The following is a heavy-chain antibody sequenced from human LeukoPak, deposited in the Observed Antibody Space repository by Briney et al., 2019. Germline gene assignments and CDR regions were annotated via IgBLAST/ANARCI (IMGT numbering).Heavy chain of an antibody. CDR1: GFTFSSYA. V-gene: IGHV3-23*01. CDR2: ISGSGGST. D-gene: IGHD4-17*01. CDR3: ANDYGDYVVGFDI. J-gene: IGHJ3*02. Sequence: GGSLRLSCAASGFTFSSYAMSWVRQAPGKGLEWVSIISGSGGSTYYADSVKGRFTISRDNSKNTLYLQMNSLRAEDTAVYYCANDYGDYVVGFDIWGQGTMVTVSS.